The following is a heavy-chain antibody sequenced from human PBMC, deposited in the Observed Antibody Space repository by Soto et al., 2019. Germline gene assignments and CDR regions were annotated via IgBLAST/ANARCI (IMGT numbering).Heavy chain of an antibody. D-gene: IGHD6-13*01. CDR1: GYTFTSYA. J-gene: IGHJ1*01. V-gene: IGHV1-3*01. CDR3: ARLYSSIWPCFQH. CDR2: INAGNGNT. Sequence: ASVKVSFKASGYTFTSYAMHWVRQAPGQRLEWMGWINAGNGNTKYSQKFQGRVTITRDTSASTAYMELSSLRSEDTAVYYCARLYSSIWPCFQHWGQGTLVTVS.